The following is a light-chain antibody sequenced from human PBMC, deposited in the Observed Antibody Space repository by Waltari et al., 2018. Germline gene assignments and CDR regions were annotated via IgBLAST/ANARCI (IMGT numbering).Light chain of an antibody. CDR3: SSYTTTAAGV. J-gene: IGLJ1*01. CDR2: DVN. Sequence: QSALTQPASVSGSAGQSITISCTGSSSDVGGYKFVSWYQQHPRKAPKLIIFDVNNRPSGVSDRFAGSKSGKPASLTSSGVQTEDEADYYCSSYTTTAAGVCGTGTRVTVL. V-gene: IGLV2-14*03. CDR1: SSDVGGYKF.